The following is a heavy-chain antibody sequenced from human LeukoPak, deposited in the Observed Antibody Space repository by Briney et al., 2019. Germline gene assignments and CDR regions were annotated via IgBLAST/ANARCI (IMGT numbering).Heavy chain of an antibody. D-gene: IGHD3-10*01. CDR1: GFNFSHSG. CDR3: AKDLPILWFGEVLTD. CDR2: ISSDGNEK. J-gene: IGHJ4*02. Sequence: GRSLRLSCAASGFNFSHSGMHWVRQAPGKGLEWVAVISSDGNEKYYADSVKGRFTISRDTSKKTLHLQLNSPRAEDTAIYYCAKDLPILWFGEVLTDWGQGTPVTVSS. V-gene: IGHV3-30*18.